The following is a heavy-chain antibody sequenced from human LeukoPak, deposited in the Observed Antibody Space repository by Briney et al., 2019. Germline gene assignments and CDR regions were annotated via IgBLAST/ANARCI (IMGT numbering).Heavy chain of an antibody. CDR3: AREVDGGVDP. Sequence: GGSLRLSCAASGFTFSFYTMHWVRQAPGKGLESVSAISPNAHSTYYLNSVKGRFTISRDDSKRTLYLQMGSLRVEDMAVYYCAREVDGGVDPWGQGTLVTVSS. D-gene: IGHD3-16*01. CDR1: GFTFSFYT. CDR2: ISPNAHST. V-gene: IGHV3-64*01. J-gene: IGHJ5*02.